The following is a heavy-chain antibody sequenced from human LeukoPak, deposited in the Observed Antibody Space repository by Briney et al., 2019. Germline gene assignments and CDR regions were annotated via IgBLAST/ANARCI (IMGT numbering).Heavy chain of an antibody. CDR1: GFTFSSYS. CDR3: AKDKGEHDSSGYSDAFDI. Sequence: PGGSLRLSCAASGFTFSSYSMNWVRQAPGKGLEWVSAISGSGGSTYYADSVKGRFTISRDNSKNTLYLQMNSLRAEDTAVYYCAKDKGEHDSSGYSDAFDIWGQGTMVTVSS. J-gene: IGHJ3*02. CDR2: ISGSGGST. V-gene: IGHV3-23*01. D-gene: IGHD3-22*01.